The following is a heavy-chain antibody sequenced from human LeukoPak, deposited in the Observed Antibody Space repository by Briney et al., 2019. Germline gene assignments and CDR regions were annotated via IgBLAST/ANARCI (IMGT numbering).Heavy chain of an antibody. V-gene: IGHV3-23*01. CDR2: IGSAGGSI. D-gene: IGHD2/OR15-2a*01. CDR1: KFTFMNYA. J-gene: IGHJ4*02. Sequence: GGSLRLSCTASKFTFMNYAMHWVRQAPGKGLEWLSNIGSAGGSIFYADSVKGRFTISRDNSKSTLFLQMDSLRVEDTALYYCAKRGEVSTCYYFESWGQGALVTVSS. CDR3: AKRGEVSTCYYFES.